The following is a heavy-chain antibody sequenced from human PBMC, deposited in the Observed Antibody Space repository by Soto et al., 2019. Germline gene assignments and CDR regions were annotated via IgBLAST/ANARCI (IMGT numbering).Heavy chain of an antibody. CDR1: GYTFNSYG. Sequence: ASVKVSCKASGYTFNSYGISWVRQAPGQGLEWMGWISTYNGNTNYAQRLQGRIIVTTDTSTSTSYMELRSLTSDDTAVYYCAVGCFGVVVSNYFYGMDVWGQGTTVTVSS. CDR3: AVGCFGVVVSNYFYGMDV. CDR2: ISTYNGNT. D-gene: IGHD3-3*01. J-gene: IGHJ6*02. V-gene: IGHV1-18*01.